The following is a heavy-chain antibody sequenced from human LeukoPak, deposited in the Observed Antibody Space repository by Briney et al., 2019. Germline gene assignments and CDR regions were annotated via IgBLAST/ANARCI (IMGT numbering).Heavy chain of an antibody. D-gene: IGHD3-10*01. V-gene: IGHV3-23*01. CDR1: GFTFSSYA. CDR2: ISGTGGST. Sequence: GGSLRLSCAASGFTFSSYAMSWVRQAPGKGLEWVSGISGTGGSTYYADSVKGRFTISRDNSKNTLCLQMNSLRAEDTAVYYCLRDWYGSGSYWQIRESYFDYWGQGTLVTVSS. CDR3: LRDWYGSGSYWQIRESYFDY. J-gene: IGHJ4*02.